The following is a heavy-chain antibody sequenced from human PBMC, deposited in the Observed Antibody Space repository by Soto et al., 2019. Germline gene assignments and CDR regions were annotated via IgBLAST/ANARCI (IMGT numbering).Heavy chain of an antibody. V-gene: IGHV4-30-2*01. CDR1: CGSISSGGSS. D-gene: IGHD6-19*01. Sequence: PSETLSLTCAVSCGSISSGGSSWSWIRQPPGKGLEWIGYIYHSGSTYYNPSLKSRVTISVDRSKNQFSLKLSSVTAADTAVYYCARAGDSSGPVALGYWGQGTLVTVSS. J-gene: IGHJ4*02. CDR3: ARAGDSSGPVALGY. CDR2: IYHSGST.